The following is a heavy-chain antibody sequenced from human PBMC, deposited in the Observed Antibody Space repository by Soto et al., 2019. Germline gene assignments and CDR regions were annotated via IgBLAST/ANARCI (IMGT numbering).Heavy chain of an antibody. D-gene: IGHD4-17*01. V-gene: IGHV3-15*01. CDR1: GFTFSNAW. J-gene: IGHJ4*02. Sequence: GGSLRLSCAASGFTFSNAWMSWVRQAPGKGLEWVGRIKSKTDGGTTDYAAPVKGRFTISRDDSKNTLYLQMNSLKTEDTAVYYCTTDPMTTVTTSDYWGQGTLVTVSS. CDR3: TTDPMTTVTTSDY. CDR2: IKSKTDGGTT.